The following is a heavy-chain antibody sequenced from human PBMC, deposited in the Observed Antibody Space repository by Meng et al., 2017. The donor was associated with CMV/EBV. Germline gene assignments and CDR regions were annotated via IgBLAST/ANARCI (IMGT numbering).Heavy chain of an antibody. CDR2: ITASGGST. CDR3: AKAFSASWYREYYDD. V-gene: IGHV3-23*01. Sequence: GESLKISCEASEFTFSNYAMSWVRQAPGRGLAWVSAITASGGSTYYADSVKGRFTVSRDNSKNTLYLQMNSLRAEDTALYYCAKAFSASWYREYYDDWGQGTLVTVSS. D-gene: IGHD6-13*01. CDR1: EFTFSNYA. J-gene: IGHJ4*02.